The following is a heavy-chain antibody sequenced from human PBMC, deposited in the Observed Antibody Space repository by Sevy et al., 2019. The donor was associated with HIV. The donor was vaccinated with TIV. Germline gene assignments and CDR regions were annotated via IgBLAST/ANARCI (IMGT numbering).Heavy chain of an antibody. D-gene: IGHD3-10*01. CDR1: GFTFSTYA. CDR3: AKDSLVRGVIIYGMDV. V-gene: IGHV3-23*01. Sequence: GGSLRLSCAASGFTFSTYAMSWVRQAPGKGLEWVSTISGSGGFTNYADSVKGRITISRDNSKNTLYLQMNSLRVEDTAVYYCAKDSLVRGVIIYGMDVWGQGTTVTVSS. J-gene: IGHJ6*02. CDR2: ISGSGGFT.